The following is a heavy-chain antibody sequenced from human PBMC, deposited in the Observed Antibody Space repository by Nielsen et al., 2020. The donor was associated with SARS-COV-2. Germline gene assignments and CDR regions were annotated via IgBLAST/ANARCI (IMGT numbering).Heavy chain of an antibody. D-gene: IGHD3-10*01. Sequence: SETLSLTCTVSGGSISSGSYYWSWIRQPAGKGLEWIGRIYTSGSTNYNPSLKSRVTISVDTSKNQFSLKLSSVTAADTAVYYCASPSGFGESWVDVWGQGTTVTVSS. CDR3: ASPSGFGESWVDV. V-gene: IGHV4-61*02. CDR1: GGSISSGSYY. J-gene: IGHJ6*02. CDR2: IYTSGST.